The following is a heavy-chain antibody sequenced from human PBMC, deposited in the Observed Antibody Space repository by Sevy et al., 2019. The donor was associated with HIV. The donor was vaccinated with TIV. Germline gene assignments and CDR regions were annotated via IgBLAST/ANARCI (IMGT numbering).Heavy chain of an antibody. V-gene: IGHV4-34*01. Sequence: SHTLSLTCAVYGGSFSGYYWSWIRQPPGKGLEWIGEINHSGSTNYNPSLKSRVTISVDTSKNQFSLKLSSVTAADTAVYYCARHCGSTSCSHAFDIWGQGTMVTVSS. J-gene: IGHJ3*02. D-gene: IGHD2-2*01. CDR2: INHSGST. CDR3: ARHCGSTSCSHAFDI. CDR1: GGSFSGYY.